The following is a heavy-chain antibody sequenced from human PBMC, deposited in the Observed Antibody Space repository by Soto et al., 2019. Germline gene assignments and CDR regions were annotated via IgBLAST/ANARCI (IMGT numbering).Heavy chain of an antibody. Sequence: PSETLSLTCAVYGGSFSGYYWSWIRQPTGKGLEWIGEINHSGSTNYNPSLKSRVTISVDTSKNQFSLKLSSVTAADTAVYYCARGLQRDRYYYYMDVWGKGTTVTVSS. CDR3: ARGLQRDRYYYYMDV. J-gene: IGHJ6*03. CDR2: INHSGST. D-gene: IGHD1-1*01. CDR1: GGSFSGYY. V-gene: IGHV4-34*01.